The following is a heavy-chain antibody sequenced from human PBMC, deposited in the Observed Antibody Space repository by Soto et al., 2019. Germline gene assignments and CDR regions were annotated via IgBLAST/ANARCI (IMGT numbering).Heavy chain of an antibody. V-gene: IGHV3-30*18. CDR3: AKQFGTGWYYFDH. CDR2: ISYDGTNK. J-gene: IGHJ4*02. CDR1: GFTFSTYG. D-gene: IGHD6-19*01. Sequence: QVKLVQSGGGEVQPGRSLRLSCAASGFTFSTYGMHWVRQAPGKGLEWVALISYDGTNKYYGDSVKGRFTISRDNSKNTVYLQMNSLRAEDTAVYYCAKQFGTGWYYFDHWGQRTLVTVSS.